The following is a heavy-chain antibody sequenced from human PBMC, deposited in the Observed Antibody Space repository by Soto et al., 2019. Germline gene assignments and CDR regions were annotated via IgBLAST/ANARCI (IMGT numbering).Heavy chain of an antibody. CDR3: TTDLLHRVPNTNWFDP. Sequence: EVQLVESGGGLVKPGGSLRLSCAASGFTFSNAWMNWVRQAPGKGLEWVGRIKSKTDGGTTDYAAPVKGRFTISRDDSKNTLYLQMNSLKTEDTAVYYCTTDLLHRVPNTNWFDPWGQGTLVTVSS. J-gene: IGHJ5*02. D-gene: IGHD2-15*01. CDR2: IKSKTDGGTT. V-gene: IGHV3-15*07. CDR1: GFTFSNAW.